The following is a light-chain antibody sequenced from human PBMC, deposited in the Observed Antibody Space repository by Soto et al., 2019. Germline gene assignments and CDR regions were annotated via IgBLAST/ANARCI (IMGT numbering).Light chain of an antibody. V-gene: IGKV1-33*01. J-gene: IGKJ4*01. CDR1: QDIKNY. CDR2: DAS. Sequence: DIQMTQSPYSLSASVGDRVTITCQASQDIKNYLNWYQQKSGKAPKLLIYDASDLETGVPSRFSGSGSGTDFTFTINSLQPEDIATYYCQQYDHLPLTFGGGNKVEIK. CDR3: QQYDHLPLT.